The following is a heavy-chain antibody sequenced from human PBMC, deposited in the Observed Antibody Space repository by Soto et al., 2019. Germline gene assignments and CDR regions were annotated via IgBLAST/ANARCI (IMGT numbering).Heavy chain of an antibody. CDR3: AKDNPPSAAGSYYYYGMDV. V-gene: IGHV3-23*01. Sequence: PGGSLRLSCAASGFTFSSYAMSWVRQAPGKGLEWVSAISGSGGSTYYADSVKGRFTISRDNSKNTLYLQMNSLRAEDTAVYYCAKDNPPSAAGSYYYYGMDVWGQGTTVTVSS. CDR1: GFTFSSYA. D-gene: IGHD6-13*01. CDR2: ISGSGGST. J-gene: IGHJ6*02.